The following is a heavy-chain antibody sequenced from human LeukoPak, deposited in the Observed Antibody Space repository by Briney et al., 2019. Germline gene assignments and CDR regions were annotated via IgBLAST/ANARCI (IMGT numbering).Heavy chain of an antibody. D-gene: IGHD3-22*01. CDR3: AKDSGYYDSSGSPKSFQH. V-gene: IGHV3-23*01. J-gene: IGHJ1*01. Sequence: PGGSLRLSCAASGFTFSSYAMSWVRQAPGKGLEWVSAISGSGGSTYYADSVKGRFTISRDNSKNTLYLQMNSLRAEDTAVYYGAKDSGYYDSSGSPKSFQHWGQGTLVTVS. CDR2: ISGSGGST. CDR1: GFTFSSYA.